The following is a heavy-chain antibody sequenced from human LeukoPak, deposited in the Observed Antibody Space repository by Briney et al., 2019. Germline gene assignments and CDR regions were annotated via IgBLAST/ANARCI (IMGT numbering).Heavy chain of an antibody. CDR2: VYKTGSP. CDR1: GASVSFDNYF. J-gene: IGHJ4*02. V-gene: IGHV4-39*01. Sequence: PSETLSLTCTVSGASVSFDNYFWGWVRQPPGKGLEWIGGVYKTGSPYYNPSLKSRVSISADTSKNQFSLKLNFVTAADTAVYYCASSFDYWGQGTLVTVSS. CDR3: ASSFDY.